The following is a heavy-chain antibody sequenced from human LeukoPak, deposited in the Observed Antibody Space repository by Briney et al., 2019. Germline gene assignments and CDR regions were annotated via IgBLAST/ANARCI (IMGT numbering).Heavy chain of an antibody. CDR3: ARGPRRSRLPLDY. CDR1: GGSFSGYY. Sequence: SETLSLTSAVYGGSFSGYYWSWIRQPPGKGLEWIGEINHSGSTNYNPSLKSRVTISVDTSKNQFSLKLSSVTAADTAVYYCARGPRRSRLPLDYWGQGTLVTVSS. D-gene: IGHD4-11*01. V-gene: IGHV4-34*01. CDR2: INHSGST. J-gene: IGHJ4*02.